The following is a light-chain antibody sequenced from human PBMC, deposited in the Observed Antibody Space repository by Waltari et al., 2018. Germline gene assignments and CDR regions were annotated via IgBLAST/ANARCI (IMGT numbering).Light chain of an antibody. CDR3: QQRTT. CDR1: QSVNRY. Sequence: VLTQSPATLSFSPGERATLSCRASQSVNRYLAWYQQKPGQAPRLLIYDASTRATGIPARFSGSGSGTDFTLTISSLEPEDLAVYYCQQRTTFGQGTKLEIK. J-gene: IGKJ2*01. V-gene: IGKV3-11*01. CDR2: DAS.